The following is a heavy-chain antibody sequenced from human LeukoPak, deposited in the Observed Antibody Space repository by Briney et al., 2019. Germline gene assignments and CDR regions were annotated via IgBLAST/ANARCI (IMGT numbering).Heavy chain of an antibody. CDR2: IHYSGST. D-gene: IGHD3-10*01. CDR1: GGSISSDS. Sequence: SETLSLTCTASGGSISSDSWSWIRQPPGKGLEWIGYIHYSGSTNYNPSLKSRVTISIDTSKNQFSLKLSSVTAADTAVYYCARYYYGSGPFDYWGQGTLVTVSS. J-gene: IGHJ4*02. V-gene: IGHV4-59*01. CDR3: ARYYYGSGPFDY.